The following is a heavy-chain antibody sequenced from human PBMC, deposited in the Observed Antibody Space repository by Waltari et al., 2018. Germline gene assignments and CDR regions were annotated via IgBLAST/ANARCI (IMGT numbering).Heavy chain of an antibody. V-gene: IGHV4-61*02. CDR2: IYTSGST. CDR1: GGSISSGSYY. CDR3: ASTTRGPTRYGEPYFDY. Sequence: QVQLQESGPGLVKPSQTLSLTCTVSGGSISSGSYYWSWIRQPAGKGLAWIGRIYTSGSTNYNPSLKSRVTISVDTSKNQFSLKLSSVTAADTAVYYCASTTRGPTRYGEPYFDYWGQGTLVTVSS. D-gene: IGHD4-17*01. J-gene: IGHJ4*02.